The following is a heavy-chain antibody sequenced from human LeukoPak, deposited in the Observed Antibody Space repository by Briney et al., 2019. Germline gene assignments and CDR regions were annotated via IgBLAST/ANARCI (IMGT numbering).Heavy chain of an antibody. CDR3: ARVPSMTIFHGMDV. V-gene: IGHV1-2*02. D-gene: IGHD3-3*01. CDR1: GYTFTGYY. Sequence: GASVKVSCKASGYTFTGYYMHWVRQAPGQGLEWMGWINPNSGGTNYVQKFQGRVTMTRDTSISTAYMELSRLRSDDTAVYYCARVPSMTIFHGMDVWGQGTTVTVSS. CDR2: INPNSGGT. J-gene: IGHJ6*02.